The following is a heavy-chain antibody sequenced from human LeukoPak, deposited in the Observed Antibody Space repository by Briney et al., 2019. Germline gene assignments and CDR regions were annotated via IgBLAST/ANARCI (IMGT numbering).Heavy chain of an antibody. CDR3: ARVRRFGELYNYYGMDV. CDR1: GGSISRGDYY. CDR2: IYYSGST. Sequence: PSETLSLTCTVSGGSISRGDYYWSWLRQSPGKGLELIGYIYYSGSTFYNPSLKSRLTISVDTSKNHFSLKLNSVTAADTAVYYCARVRRFGELYNYYGMDVWGKGTTVTVSS. J-gene: IGHJ6*04. V-gene: IGHV4-30-4*01. D-gene: IGHD3-10*01.